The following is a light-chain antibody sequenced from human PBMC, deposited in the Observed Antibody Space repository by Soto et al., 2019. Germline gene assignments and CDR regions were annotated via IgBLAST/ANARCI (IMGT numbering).Light chain of an antibody. CDR1: QSLLHSNGYNY. CDR2: VGS. V-gene: IGKV2-28*01. Sequence: DIVMTQSPLSLSVTPGEPASISCRSSQSLLHSNGYNYLDWYLQKPGQSPQVLIYVGSNRASGVPARFSGSGSGTDFTLTISSLEPEDFAVYYCQQRSNWPFTFGPGTKVDIK. J-gene: IGKJ3*01. CDR3: QQRSNWPFT.